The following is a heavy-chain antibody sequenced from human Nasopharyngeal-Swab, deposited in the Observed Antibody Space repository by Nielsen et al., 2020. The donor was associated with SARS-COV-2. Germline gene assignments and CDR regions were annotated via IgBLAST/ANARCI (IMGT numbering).Heavy chain of an antibody. V-gene: IGHV3-73*01. CDR2: IRSKGNNYAT. CDR3: TRCGGGCYSGRDY. J-gene: IGHJ4*02. CDR1: GFTFSDSA. Sequence: GESLKISCADSGFTFSDSAIHWVRQASGEGLEWVARIRSKGNNYATAYSASVKGRFIIFRDDPTNTAYLQMNSLKTEDTAMYYCTRCGGGCYSGRDYWGQGTLVTVSS. D-gene: IGHD2-15*01.